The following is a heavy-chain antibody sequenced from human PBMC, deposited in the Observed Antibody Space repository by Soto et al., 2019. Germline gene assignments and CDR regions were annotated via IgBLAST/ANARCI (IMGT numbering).Heavy chain of an antibody. V-gene: IGHV1-8*02. CDR2: MNPNNGDT. Sequence: ASVKVSCKASGYTFTGYYIHWVRQAPGQGLEWMGWMNPNNGDTGHAQKFQGRVTMTRNTSISTAFMELRSLRSEDTAMFYWGRGVQPTDFASWGRGTLVTVSS. CDR3: GRGVQPTDFAS. CDR1: GYTFTGYY. J-gene: IGHJ4*02.